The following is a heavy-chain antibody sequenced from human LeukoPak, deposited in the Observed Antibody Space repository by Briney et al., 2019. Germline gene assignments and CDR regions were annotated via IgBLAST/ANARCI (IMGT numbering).Heavy chain of an antibody. Sequence: GGSLRLSCAASGFTFDDYTMHWVRQAPGKGLEWVSLISWDGGSTYYADSVKGRFTISRDNSKNSLYLQMNSLRTEDTALYYCAKDGSSGGFLDYWGQGTLVTVSS. J-gene: IGHJ4*02. CDR3: AKDGSSGGFLDY. V-gene: IGHV3-43*01. CDR2: ISWDGGST. CDR1: GFTFDDYT. D-gene: IGHD6-19*01.